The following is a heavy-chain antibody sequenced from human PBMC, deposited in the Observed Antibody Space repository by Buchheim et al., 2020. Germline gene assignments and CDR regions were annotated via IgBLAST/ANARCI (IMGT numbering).Heavy chain of an antibody. CDR1: GFTFSSYS. V-gene: IGHV3-48*01. Sequence: EVQLVESGGGLVQPGGSLRLSCAASGFTFSSYSMNWVRQAPGKGLEWVSYISSSSSTIYYADSVKGRFTISRDNAKNSLYLQMNSLRAEDTAVYYCARVSQEGWDWYFDLWGRGTL. J-gene: IGHJ2*01. D-gene: IGHD5-24*01. CDR3: ARVSQEGWDWYFDL. CDR2: ISSSSSTI.